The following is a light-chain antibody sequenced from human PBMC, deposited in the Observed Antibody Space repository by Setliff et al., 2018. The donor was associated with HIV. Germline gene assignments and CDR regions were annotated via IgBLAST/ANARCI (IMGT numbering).Light chain of an antibody. CDR1: SSDVGGYDY. J-gene: IGLJ1*01. V-gene: IGLV2-8*01. CDR2: EVN. CDR3: SSYTTTSTLRV. Sequence: LTQPPSASGSPGQSVTISCTGTSSDVGGYDYVSWYQQHPGKAPKLMIHEVNKRPSGVPDRFSGSKSDNTASLTVSGLQAEDEADYYCSSYTTTSTLRVFGAGTKVTVL.